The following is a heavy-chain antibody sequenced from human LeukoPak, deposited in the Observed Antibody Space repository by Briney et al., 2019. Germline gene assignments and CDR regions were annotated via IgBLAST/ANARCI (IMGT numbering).Heavy chain of an antibody. Sequence: GGSLRLSGAASGFAFSSYAMSWVRQAPGKGLEWVSAISGSTYYAESVKGRFTISRDNSKNTLYLQMNSLRAEDTAVYYCARVHRDGYNLDYWGQGTLVTVSS. CDR1: GFAFSSYA. J-gene: IGHJ4*02. V-gene: IGHV3-23*01. CDR2: ISGST. D-gene: IGHD5-24*01. CDR3: ARVHRDGYNLDY.